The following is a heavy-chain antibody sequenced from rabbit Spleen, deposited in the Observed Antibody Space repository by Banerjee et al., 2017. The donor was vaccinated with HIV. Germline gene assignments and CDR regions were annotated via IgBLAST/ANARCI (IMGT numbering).Heavy chain of an antibody. CDR1: GIDFSSYYY. J-gene: IGHJ4*01. CDR2: IGAGSSGST. Sequence: QSLEESGGDLVKPGGTLTLTCKVSGIDFSSYYYICWVRQPPGKGLEWIACIGAGSSGSTYSATWAKGRFTISKTSSTTVTLQMTSLTAADTATYFCARDLAGVIGWNFNLWGQGTLVTVS. D-gene: IGHD4-1*01. V-gene: IGHV1S40*01. CDR3: ARDLAGVIGWNFNL.